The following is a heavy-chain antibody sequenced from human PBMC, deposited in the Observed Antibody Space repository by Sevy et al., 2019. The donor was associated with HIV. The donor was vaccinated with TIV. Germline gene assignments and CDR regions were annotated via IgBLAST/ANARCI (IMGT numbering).Heavy chain of an antibody. J-gene: IGHJ4*02. D-gene: IGHD3-22*01. CDR2: IKTHNGET. CDR3: ARDFDGSGRYYLDYFDS. CDR1: GYTFIKHP. Sequence: ASVKVSCKTSGYTFIKHPLSWVRQAPGQGLEWMGCIKTHNGETKYAQKFQGRATMTTDTSTSTAFMELRSLRSDDTAVYYCARDFDGSGRYYLDYFDSWGQGTLVTVSS. V-gene: IGHV1-18*01.